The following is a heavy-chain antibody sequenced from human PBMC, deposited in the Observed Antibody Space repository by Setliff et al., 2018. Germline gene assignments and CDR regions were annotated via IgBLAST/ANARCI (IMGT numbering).Heavy chain of an antibody. D-gene: IGHD5-12*01. CDR3: ARDTSTRSAASDPSFNFDF. CDR2: ISGYNGNT. Sequence: ASVKVSCKASGYTFTSYAVTWVRQAPGQGLEWMGGISGYNGNTNYAQNLQGRVTITTDPSSRTAYMELRSLRSDDTAVYYCARDTSTRSAASDPSFNFDFWGQGSLVTRLL. J-gene: IGHJ4*02. CDR1: GYTFTSYA. V-gene: IGHV1-18*01.